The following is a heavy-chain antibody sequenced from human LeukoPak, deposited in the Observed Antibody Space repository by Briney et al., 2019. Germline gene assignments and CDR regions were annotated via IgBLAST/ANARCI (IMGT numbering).Heavy chain of an antibody. J-gene: IGHJ5*02. CDR1: GYTFTSYD. D-gene: IGHD3-3*01. V-gene: IGHV1-8*03. Sequence: ASVKVSCKASGYTFTSYDINWVRQATGQGLEWMGWMNPNSGNTGYAQKFQGRVTITRNTSISTAYMELSSLRSEDTAVYYCARGLRMVLRFLEWSAAGTNNWFDPWGQGTLVTVSS. CDR3: ARGLRMVLRFLEWSAAGTNNWFDP. CDR2: MNPNSGNT.